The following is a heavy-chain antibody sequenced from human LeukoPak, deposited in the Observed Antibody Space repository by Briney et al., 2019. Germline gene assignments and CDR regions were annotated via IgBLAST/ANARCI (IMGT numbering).Heavy chain of an antibody. J-gene: IGHJ4*02. V-gene: IGHV3-23*01. CDR1: GFTFSSNA. D-gene: IGHD6-13*01. CDR2: ISGSGGST. Sequence: QAGGSPRLSCAASGFTFSSNAMSWVRQAPGKGLEWVSAISGSGGSTYYADSVKGRFTISRDNSKNTLYLQMNSLRAEDTAVYYCAKDHYSSSWYYFDYWGQGTLVTVSS. CDR3: AKDHYSSSWYYFDY.